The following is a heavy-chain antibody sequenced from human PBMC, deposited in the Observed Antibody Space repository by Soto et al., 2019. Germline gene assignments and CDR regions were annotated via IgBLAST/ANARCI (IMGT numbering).Heavy chain of an antibody. V-gene: IGHV3-48*01. D-gene: IGHD3-16*02. CDR1: GFTFSSYS. CDR2: ISSSSSTI. CDR3: ARETDYIWGSYRFGAFDI. Sequence: GGSLRLSCAASGFTFSSYSMNWVRQAPGKGLEWVSYISSSSSTIYYADSVKGRFTISRDNAKNSLYLQMNSLRAEDTAVYYCARETDYIWGSYRFGAFDIWGQGTMVTVSS. J-gene: IGHJ3*02.